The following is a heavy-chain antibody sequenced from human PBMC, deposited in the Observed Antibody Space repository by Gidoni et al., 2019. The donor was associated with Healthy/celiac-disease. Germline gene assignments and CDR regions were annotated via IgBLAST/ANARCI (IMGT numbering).Heavy chain of an antibody. D-gene: IGHD3-3*01. V-gene: IGHV5-51*01. Sequence: EVQLVQSGAEVKKPGESLKISCKGSGYSFTRYWIGWVRQMPGKGLEWMGIIYPGDSDTRYSPSFQGQVTISADKSISTAYLQWSSLKASDTAMYYCARQKGGFLEWLLLDAPIGFDPWGQGTLVTVSS. J-gene: IGHJ5*02. CDR3: ARQKGGFLEWLLLDAPIGFDP. CDR2: IYPGDSDT. CDR1: GYSFTRYW.